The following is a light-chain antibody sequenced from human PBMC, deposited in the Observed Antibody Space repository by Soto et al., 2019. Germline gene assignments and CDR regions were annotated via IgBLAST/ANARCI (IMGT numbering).Light chain of an antibody. CDR2: KAS. J-gene: IGKJ1*01. V-gene: IGKV1-5*03. CDR1: QTISSW. Sequence: DIQMTQSPSTLSGSVGDRVTITFWASQTISSWLAWYQQKPGKAPKLLIYKASTLNSGVPSRFSGSGSGTEFTLTISSLQPDDFATYYCQHYNSYSEAFGQGTKVDIK. CDR3: QHYNSYSEA.